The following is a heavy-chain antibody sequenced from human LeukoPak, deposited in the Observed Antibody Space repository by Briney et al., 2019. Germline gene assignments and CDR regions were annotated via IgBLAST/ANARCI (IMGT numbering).Heavy chain of an antibody. CDR2: VNPHSGYT. V-gene: IGHV1-8*01. CDR1: GYTFTNYD. J-gene: IGHJ4*02. Sequence: ASVKVSCKASGYTFTNYDINWVRQATGQGLEWMGWVNPHSGYTGYAQKFQGRVTMTRNTSISTAYMELSSLRSEDTAVYYCARGGVRGVIKYWGQGTLVTVSS. CDR3: ARGGVRGVIKY. D-gene: IGHD3-10*02.